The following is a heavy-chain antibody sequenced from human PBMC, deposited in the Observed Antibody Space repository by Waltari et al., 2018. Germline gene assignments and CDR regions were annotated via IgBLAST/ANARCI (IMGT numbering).Heavy chain of an antibody. D-gene: IGHD6-25*01. CDR3: ASGASRGYDDY. Sequence: QVQLQESGPGLVKPSETLSLTCAVSGYSISSGYYWGWIRQPPGKGLEWIGSIYHSGSTYYNPSLKSRVTISVDTSKNQFSLKLSSVTAADTAVYYCASGASRGYDDYWGQGTLVTVSS. CDR1: GYSISSGYY. V-gene: IGHV4-38-2*01. J-gene: IGHJ4*02. CDR2: IYHSGST.